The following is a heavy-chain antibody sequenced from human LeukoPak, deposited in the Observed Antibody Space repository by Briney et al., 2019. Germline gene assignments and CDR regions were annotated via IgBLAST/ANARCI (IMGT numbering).Heavy chain of an antibody. Sequence: PGGSLRLSCAASGFTISHYWMNWVRQAPGKGLEWVSYIDGGGNTIEYTDSVKGRFTISRNNAKNSLSLQMNSLKAEDTAIYYCARGVGVAYYYYFMDVWGQGTTVTVSS. CDR2: IDGGGNTI. J-gene: IGHJ6*02. CDR3: ARGVGVAYYYYFMDV. V-gene: IGHV3-48*04. D-gene: IGHD2-15*01. CDR1: GFTISHYW.